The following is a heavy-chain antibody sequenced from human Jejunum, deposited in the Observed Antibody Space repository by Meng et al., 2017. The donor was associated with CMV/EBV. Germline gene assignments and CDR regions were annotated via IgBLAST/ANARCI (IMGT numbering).Heavy chain of an antibody. CDR3: AHFVGGYYPSRPDY. CDR2: IYRGDDK. D-gene: IGHD1-26*01. CDR1: GCSPSTNGEG. Sequence: QITRKESGPKLVNPTKTRTLTCTLSGCSPSTNGEGVGCIRPPPGKALDWLALIYRGDDKSYSPSLKSRLSIAKDTSKNEVVLTVTTMGPVDTGTYYCAHFVGGYYPSRPDYWGQGTLVTVSS. J-gene: IGHJ4*02. V-gene: IGHV2-5*02.